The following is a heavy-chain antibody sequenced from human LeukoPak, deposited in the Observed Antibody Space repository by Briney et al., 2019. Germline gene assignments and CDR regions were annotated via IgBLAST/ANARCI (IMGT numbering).Heavy chain of an antibody. J-gene: IGHJ5*02. Sequence: SETLSLTCTVSGGSISSSSYYWGWIRQPPGKGLEWIGSIYYSGSTYYNPSLKSRVTISVDTSKNQFSLKLSSVTAADTAVYYCARVFEAWWLGPWGQGTLVTVSS. CDR3: ARVFEAWWLGP. CDR2: IYYSGST. V-gene: IGHV4-39*07. CDR1: GGSISSSSYY. D-gene: IGHD6-19*01.